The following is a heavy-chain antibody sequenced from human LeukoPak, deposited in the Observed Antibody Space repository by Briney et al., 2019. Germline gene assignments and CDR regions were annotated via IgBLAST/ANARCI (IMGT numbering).Heavy chain of an antibody. D-gene: IGHD3-10*01. V-gene: IGHV3-23*01. Sequence: GGSLRLSCAASGFTFSSYGMSWVRQAPGKGLEGVSAISGSGGSTFYADSVKGRFTISRDNSKNTLYLQMGSLRAEDMAVYYCARAEHTMVRGVISYYYYYYMDVWGKGTTVTISS. CDR2: ISGSGGST. J-gene: IGHJ6*03. CDR3: ARAEHTMVRGVISYYYYYYMDV. CDR1: GFTFSSYG.